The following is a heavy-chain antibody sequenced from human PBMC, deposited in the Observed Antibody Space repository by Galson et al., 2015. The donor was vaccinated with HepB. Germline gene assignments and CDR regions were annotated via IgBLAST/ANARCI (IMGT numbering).Heavy chain of an antibody. CDR3: ARDYCSSTSCFLFN. Sequence: SLRLSCAASGFTFSSYGMHWVRQAPGKGLEWVAVISYDGSNKYYADSVKGRFTMSRDNAKNTLYLQMNSLRAEDTAVYYCARDYCSSTSCFLFNWGQGTLVTVSS. CDR2: ISYDGSNK. CDR1: GFTFSSYG. D-gene: IGHD2-2*01. V-gene: IGHV3-30*03. J-gene: IGHJ4*02.